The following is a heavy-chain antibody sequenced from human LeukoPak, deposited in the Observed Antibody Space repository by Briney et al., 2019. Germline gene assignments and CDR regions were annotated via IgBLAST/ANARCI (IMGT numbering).Heavy chain of an antibody. CDR3: ARDPRMYSSSPAGDY. J-gene: IGHJ4*02. CDR1: GFTFSSYW. CDR2: IKPDGSEK. V-gene: IGHV3-7*01. Sequence: GSPRLSCAASGFTFSSYWMSWVRQAPGKGLEWVANIKPDGSEKYYVDSVKGRFTISRDNAKNSLYLQMNSLRAEDTAVYYCARDPRMYSSSPAGDYWGQGTLVTVSS. D-gene: IGHD6-6*01.